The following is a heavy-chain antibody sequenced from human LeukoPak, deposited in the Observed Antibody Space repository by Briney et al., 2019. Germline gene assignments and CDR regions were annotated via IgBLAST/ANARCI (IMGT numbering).Heavy chain of an antibody. J-gene: IGHJ3*01. CDR3: ARVLTTKQLLFDAFDV. CDR1: GFTFASYA. Sequence: GGSLRLSCAASGFTFASYAMHWVRLAPGKGLEWVAVQSSDGSDKFYAASVRGRFTISRDNSKHTLFLQMSSLRAEDTAVYYCARVLTTKQLLFDAFDVWSQGTMVTVSS. D-gene: IGHD6-6*01. V-gene: IGHV3-30*15. CDR2: QSSDGSDK.